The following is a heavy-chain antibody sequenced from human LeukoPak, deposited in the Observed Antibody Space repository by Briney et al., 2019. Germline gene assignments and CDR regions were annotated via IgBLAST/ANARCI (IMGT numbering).Heavy chain of an antibody. V-gene: IGHV3-33*01. CDR3: ARDTSAAAVRDY. D-gene: IGHD6-13*01. J-gene: IGHJ4*02. Sequence: PWGSLRLSCPASGFTFSSCGKHWVRQAPGKGPEWVAVIWYDGSKQYYTESVKGRFTISRDNSNNVLYLEMNSLRADDTAVYYCARDTSAAAVRDYWGQGTLVTVSS. CDR2: IWYDGSKQ. CDR1: GFTFSSCG.